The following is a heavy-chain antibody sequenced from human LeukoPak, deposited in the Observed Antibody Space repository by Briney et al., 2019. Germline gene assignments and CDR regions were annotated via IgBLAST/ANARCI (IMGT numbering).Heavy chain of an antibody. V-gene: IGHV3-30*04. CDR3: AELGITMIGGV. D-gene: IGHD3-10*02. Sequence: GGSLRLSCAASGFTFSSYAMHWVRQAPGKGLKWVAVTSFDGSDNYYADSVKGRFTISRDNSKNTLYLQMNSLRPDDTAVYYCAELGITMIGGVWGKGTTVTISS. CDR2: TSFDGSDN. J-gene: IGHJ6*04. CDR1: GFTFSSYA.